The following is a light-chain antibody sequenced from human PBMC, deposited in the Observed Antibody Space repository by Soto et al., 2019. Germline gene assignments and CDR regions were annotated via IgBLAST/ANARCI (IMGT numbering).Light chain of an antibody. CDR2: AAS. CDR3: LQHNSYPLT. V-gene: IGKV1-17*01. CDR1: QDIRGD. J-gene: IGKJ4*01. Sequence: DIQMTQSPSSLSASVGERVTITCRASQDIRGDLAWYQQKPGRAPKRLIYAASSLQSGVPPRFSGSGSGTEFTLTISSLQPEDFATYYCLQHNSYPLTFGGGTKVDIK.